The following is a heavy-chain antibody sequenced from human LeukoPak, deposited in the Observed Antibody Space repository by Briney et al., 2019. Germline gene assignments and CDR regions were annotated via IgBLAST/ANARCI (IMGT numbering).Heavy chain of an antibody. Sequence: QPGGSLRLSCAASGFTFSSYAMHWVRQAPGKGLEWVAVISYDGSNKYYADSVKGRFTISRDNGKNSLYLQMNSLRAEDTAVYYCARDQDVVVLLGIIAYDAFDLWGQGTMVTVSS. CDR1: GFTFSSYA. J-gene: IGHJ3*01. CDR2: ISYDGSNK. D-gene: IGHD2-15*01. V-gene: IGHV3-30-3*01. CDR3: ARDQDVVVLLGIIAYDAFDL.